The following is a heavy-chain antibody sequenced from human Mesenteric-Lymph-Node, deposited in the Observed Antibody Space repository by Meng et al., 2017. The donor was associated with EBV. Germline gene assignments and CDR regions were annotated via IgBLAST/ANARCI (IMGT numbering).Heavy chain of an antibody. CDR1: GFTFSSYP. Sequence: VRLVVSVGGLVQPGGSLRLSCVASGFTFSSYPMSWVRQAPGKGLEWVSAISGSGGSTYYADSVKGRFTISRDNSKNTLYLQLSSLRDEDTAVYYCAQYLRYYGGLGILVTVSS. CDR2: ISGSGGST. D-gene: IGHD3-9*01. CDR3: AQYLRYY. V-gene: IGHV3-23*04. J-gene: IGHJ4*02.